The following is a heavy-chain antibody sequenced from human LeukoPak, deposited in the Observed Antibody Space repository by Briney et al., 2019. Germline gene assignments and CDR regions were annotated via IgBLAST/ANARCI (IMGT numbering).Heavy chain of an antibody. Sequence: SETLSLTCTVSGGSISSSSYYWGWIRQPPGKGLEWIGSIYYSGSTYYNPSLKSRVTISVDTSKNQFSLKLSSVTAADTAVYYCARHEYYDILTGYLLGDYFDYWGQGTLVTVSS. CDR2: IYYSGST. D-gene: IGHD3-9*01. CDR3: ARHEYYDILTGYLLGDYFDY. V-gene: IGHV4-39*01. J-gene: IGHJ4*02. CDR1: GGSISSSSYY.